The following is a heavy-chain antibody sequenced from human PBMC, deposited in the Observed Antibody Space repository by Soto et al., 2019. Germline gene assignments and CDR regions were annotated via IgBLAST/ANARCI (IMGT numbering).Heavy chain of an antibody. J-gene: IGHJ6*02. Sequence: SETLSLTCTVSDGSISSSSYYWGWIRQPPGKGLEWIGSIYYSGSTYYNPSLKSRVTISVDRSKNQFSLKLSSVTAADTAVYYCARAHYGDYGFGMDVWGQGTTVTVSS. CDR3: ARAHYGDYGFGMDV. V-gene: IGHV4-39*07. CDR2: IYYSGST. CDR1: DGSISSSSYY. D-gene: IGHD4-17*01.